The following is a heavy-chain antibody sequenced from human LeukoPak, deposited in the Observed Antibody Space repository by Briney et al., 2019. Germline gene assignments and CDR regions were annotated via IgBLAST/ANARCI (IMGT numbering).Heavy chain of an antibody. CDR1: GGSISTYY. V-gene: IGHV4-59*08. CDR2: INYGGNT. Sequence: SGTLSLTCIVSGGSISTYYWSWIRQPPGKGLDWIGYINYGGNTQYNPSLKSRVTISVDTSKNQFSLKLSSVTAAGTAVYYCARHDLRGGAFDIWGQGTMVTVSS. J-gene: IGHJ3*02. CDR3: ARHDLRGGAFDI. D-gene: IGHD4-17*01.